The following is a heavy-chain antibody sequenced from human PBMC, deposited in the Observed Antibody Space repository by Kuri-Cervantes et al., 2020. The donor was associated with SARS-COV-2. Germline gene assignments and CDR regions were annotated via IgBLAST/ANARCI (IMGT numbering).Heavy chain of an antibody. CDR2: ISWNSGSI. D-gene: IGHD3-22*01. Sequence: SLKISCAASGFTFDDYAMHWVRQAPGKGLEWVSGISWNSGSIGYADSVKGRFTISRDNAKNSLYLQMNSLRAEDTAVYYCARQGPYDSISHDAFDIWGQGTMVTVSS. V-gene: IGHV3-9*01. J-gene: IGHJ3*02. CDR3: ARQGPYDSISHDAFDI. CDR1: GFTFDDYA.